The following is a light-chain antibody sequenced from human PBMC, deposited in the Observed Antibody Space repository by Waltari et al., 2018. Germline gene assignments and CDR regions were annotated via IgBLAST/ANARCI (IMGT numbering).Light chain of an antibody. J-gene: IGKJ4*01. Sequence: EIVLTQSPATLSLSPGERVTLSCRASQSVGSYLAWYQQKPGQAPRLLIHQASTRAAGIPAMFSCRWSVTDFTLTISSLEPEDFAVYYCQQRGSWPPAFGGGTKVEIK. CDR1: QSVGSY. V-gene: IGKV3-11*01. CDR2: QAS. CDR3: QQRGSWPPA.